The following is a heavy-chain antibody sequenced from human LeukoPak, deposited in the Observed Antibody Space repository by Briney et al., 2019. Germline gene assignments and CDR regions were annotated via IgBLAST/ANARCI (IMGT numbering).Heavy chain of an antibody. Sequence: ASVKVSCKASGATFTSYAISRVRQAPGQGLELMGRIIPILGIANYAQKFQGRVTITADKSTSTAYMELSSLRSEDTAVYYCARVPVGSSWTNWFDPWGQGTLVTVSS. CDR2: IIPILGIA. CDR3: ARVPVGSSWTNWFDP. J-gene: IGHJ5*02. CDR1: GATFTSYA. D-gene: IGHD6-13*01. V-gene: IGHV1-69*04.